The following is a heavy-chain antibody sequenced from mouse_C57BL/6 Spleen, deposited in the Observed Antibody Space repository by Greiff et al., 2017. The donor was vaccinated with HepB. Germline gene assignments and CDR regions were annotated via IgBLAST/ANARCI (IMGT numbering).Heavy chain of an antibody. V-gene: IGHV1-31*01. CDR1: GYSFTGYY. D-gene: IGHD2-1*01. Sequence: EVKLQESGPELVKPGASVKISCKASGYSFTGYYMHWVKQSHGNILDWIGYIYPYNGASSYNQKFKGKATLTVDKSSSTAYMELRSLTSEDSAVYYCAREGNRGVFDYWGQGTTLTVSS. J-gene: IGHJ2*01. CDR3: AREGNRGVFDY. CDR2: IYPYNGAS.